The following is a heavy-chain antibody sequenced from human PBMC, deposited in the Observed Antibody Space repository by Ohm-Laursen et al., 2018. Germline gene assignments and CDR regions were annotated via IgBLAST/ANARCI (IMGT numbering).Heavy chain of an antibody. CDR1: GGSISSSTYY. V-gene: IGHV4-39*01. J-gene: IGHJ4*02. Sequence: SETLSLTCTVSGGSISSSTYYWGWIRQPPGKGLEWIGTIYYSGSTYYNPSLKSRVTISVDASRNQFSLKLSSVTAADTAVYYCATYSYGSGSYRSFDSWGQGTLVTVSS. D-gene: IGHD3-10*01. CDR2: IYYSGST. CDR3: ATYSYGSGSYRSFDS.